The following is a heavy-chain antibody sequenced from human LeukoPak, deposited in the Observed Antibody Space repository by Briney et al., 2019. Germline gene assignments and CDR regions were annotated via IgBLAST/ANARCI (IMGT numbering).Heavy chain of an antibody. V-gene: IGHV1-46*01. Sequence: NPSGGSTSYAQKFQGRVTMTRDTSTSTVYMELSSLRSEDTAVYYCAGYYYDSSGTITANYWGQGTLVTVSS. CDR2: NPSGGST. D-gene: IGHD3-22*01. J-gene: IGHJ4*02. CDR3: AGYYYDSSGTITANY.